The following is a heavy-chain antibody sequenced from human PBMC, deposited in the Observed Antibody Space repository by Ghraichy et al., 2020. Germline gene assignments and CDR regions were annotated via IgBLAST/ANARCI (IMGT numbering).Heavy chain of an antibody. CDR2: VYYSGNT. Sequence: SETLSLTCTVSGGSVDSGRYYWNWIRQPPGKGLEWIGYVYYSGNTNSNPSLKSRVTMSVDTSKSQFSLKLSSVTAADTAVYYCARLSGSYHYFDYWGQGTLVTVSS. CDR1: GGSVDSGRYY. CDR3: ARLSGSYHYFDY. V-gene: IGHV4-61*01. J-gene: IGHJ4*02. D-gene: IGHD1-26*01.